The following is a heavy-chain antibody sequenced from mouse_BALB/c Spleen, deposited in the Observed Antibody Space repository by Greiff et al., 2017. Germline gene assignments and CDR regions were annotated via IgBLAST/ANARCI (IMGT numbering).Heavy chain of an antibody. D-gene: IGHD2-4*01. CDR1: GFSLTSYG. J-gene: IGHJ4*01. CDR3: ARDRDYDRYYAMDD. CDR2: IWAGGST. Sequence: VQLQQSGPGLVAPSQSLSITCTVSGFSLTSYGVHWVRQPPGKGLEWLGVIWAGGSTNYNSALMSRLSISKDNSKSQVFLKMNSLQTDDTAMYYCARDRDYDRYYAMDDWGQGTSVTVSS. V-gene: IGHV2-9*02.